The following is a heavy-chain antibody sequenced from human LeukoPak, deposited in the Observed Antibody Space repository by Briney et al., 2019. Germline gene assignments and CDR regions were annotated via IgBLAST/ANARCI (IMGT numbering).Heavy chain of an antibody. CDR1: GFTFSSYA. D-gene: IGHD4-17*01. Sequence: PGGSLRLSRAASGFTFSSYAMSWVRQAPGKGLEWVSAISGSGGSTYYADSVKGRFTISRDNSKNTLYLQMNSLRAEDTAVYYCAKDPDYGGFFDYWGQGTLVTVSS. CDR3: AKDPDYGGFFDY. J-gene: IGHJ4*02. CDR2: ISGSGGST. V-gene: IGHV3-23*01.